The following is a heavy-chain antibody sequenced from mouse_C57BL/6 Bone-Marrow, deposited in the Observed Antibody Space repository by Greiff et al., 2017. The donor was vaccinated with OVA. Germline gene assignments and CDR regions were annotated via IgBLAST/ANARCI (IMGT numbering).Heavy chain of an antibody. J-gene: IGHJ2*01. Sequence: EVKVVESGGDLVKPGGSLKLSCAASGFTFSSYGMSWVRQTPDKRLEWVATISSGGSYTYYPDSVKGRFTISRDNAKNTLYLQMSSLKSEDTAMYYCASQGGYWGQGTTLTVSS. V-gene: IGHV5-6*01. CDR3: ASQGGY. CDR1: GFTFSSYG. CDR2: ISSGGSYT.